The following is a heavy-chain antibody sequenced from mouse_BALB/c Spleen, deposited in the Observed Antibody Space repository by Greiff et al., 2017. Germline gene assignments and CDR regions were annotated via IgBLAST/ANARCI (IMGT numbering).Heavy chain of an antibody. CDR3: AREKDGYLYAMDY. Sequence: VQLQQSGPELVKPGASVKVSCKASGYAFTSYNMYWVKQKPGQGLEWIGWIYPGSGNTKYNEKFKGKATLTVDTSSSTAYMQLSSLTSEDTAVYFCAREKDGYLYAMDYWGQGTSVTVSS. V-gene: IGHV1-84*02. CDR2: IYPGSGNT. J-gene: IGHJ4*01. D-gene: IGHD2-3*01. CDR1: GYAFTSYN.